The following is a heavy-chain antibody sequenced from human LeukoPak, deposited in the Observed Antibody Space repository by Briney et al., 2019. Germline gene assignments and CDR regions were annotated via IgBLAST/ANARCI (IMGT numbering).Heavy chain of an antibody. V-gene: IGHV3-23*01. CDR1: GFTFNYYA. D-gene: IGHD3-9*01. J-gene: IGHJ4*02. CDR3: EKRWDDILTGFDY. Sequence: GGSLRLSCAASGFTFNYYAMNWVRQAPGRGLEWVSAISGSGAGTYYADSVKGRFTISRDNSKNTLYLQMDSLRAEDTAVYYCEKRWDDILTGFDYWGQGTLVTVSS. CDR2: ISGSGAGT.